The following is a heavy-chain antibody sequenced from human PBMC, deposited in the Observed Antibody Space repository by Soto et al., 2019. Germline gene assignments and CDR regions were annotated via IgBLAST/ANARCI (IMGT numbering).Heavy chain of an antibody. CDR3: ARDHHCTSISCYSVYFYMGV. CDR2: ISSSSTDI. J-gene: IGHJ6*03. Sequence: EVQLVESGGGLVKPGGSLRLSCAASGFTFNSYSMNWVRLAPGKGLEWVSSISSSSTDIYYADSVKGRFTISRDNAKNSLYLQLNRLRAEDTAVYYCARDHHCTSISCYSVYFYMGVWGKGTTVNVSS. CDR1: GFTFNSYS. D-gene: IGHD2-2*01. V-gene: IGHV3-21*01.